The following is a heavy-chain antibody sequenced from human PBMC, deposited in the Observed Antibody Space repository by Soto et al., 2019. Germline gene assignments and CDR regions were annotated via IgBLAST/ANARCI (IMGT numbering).Heavy chain of an antibody. CDR1: GFTFSSYG. CDR2: ISYDGSNK. D-gene: IGHD3-3*01. V-gene: IGHV3-30*18. CDR3: AKEDSPFWSGYSLGLHDPFDI. J-gene: IGHJ3*02. Sequence: GGSLRLSCAASGFTFSSYGMHWVRQAPGKGLEWVAVISYDGSNKYYADSVKGRFTISRDNSKNTLYLQMNSLRAEDTAAYYCAKEDSPFWSGYSLGLHDPFDIWVKGTMVTVSS.